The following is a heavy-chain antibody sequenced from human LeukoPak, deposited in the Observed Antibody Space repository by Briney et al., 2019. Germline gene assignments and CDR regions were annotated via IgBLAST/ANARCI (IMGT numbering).Heavy chain of an antibody. V-gene: IGHV3-48*03. Sequence: GGSLRLSCAASGFTFSSFEMNWVRQAPGKGLEWVSYISSSGTTIYYADSVRGRFTTSRDNAKNSLYLQMNSLRPEDTAVYYCARADYWGQGALVTVSS. CDR3: ARADY. CDR2: ISSSGTTI. J-gene: IGHJ4*02. CDR1: GFTFSSFE.